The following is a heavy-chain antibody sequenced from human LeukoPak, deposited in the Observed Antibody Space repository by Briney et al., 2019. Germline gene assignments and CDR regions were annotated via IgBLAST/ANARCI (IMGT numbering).Heavy chain of an antibody. D-gene: IGHD2-2*01. CDR2: STHSGST. CDR1: GGSFSGHY. CDR3: ARGRTGAAALDF. Sequence: SETQSLTCAVYGGSFSGHYWTWVRQSPGKGLEWIGESTHSGSTNYNPSLKSRVTISVDTSKNQFSLKLTSMSAADTAVYHCARGRTGAAALDFWGPGTLVTVSS. J-gene: IGHJ4*02. V-gene: IGHV4-34*01.